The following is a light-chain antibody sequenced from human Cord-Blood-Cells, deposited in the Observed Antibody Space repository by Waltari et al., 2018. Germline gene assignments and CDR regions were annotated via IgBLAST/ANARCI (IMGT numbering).Light chain of an antibody. CDR2: YDN. V-gene: IGLV2-14*01. CDR3: SSYTSSSTLFV. Sequence: QSALTQPASVSGSPGRSIPISCTGNSVDVGGYNYDSWYQQHPGKAPKLMIYYDNKQPSGAPSRFSGCKSSNTASLTISGLQAEAEADYYFSSYTSSSTLFVVESGTKVT. CDR1: SVDVGGYNY. J-gene: IGLJ1*01.